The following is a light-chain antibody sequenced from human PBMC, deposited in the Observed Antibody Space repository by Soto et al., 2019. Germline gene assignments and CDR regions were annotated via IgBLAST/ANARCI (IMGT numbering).Light chain of an antibody. V-gene: IGKV3-15*01. CDR1: QSVSSN. CDR3: QQSNNWWT. CDR2: GAS. J-gene: IGKJ1*01. Sequence: EIVMTQSPATLSVSPGERATLSCRASQSVSSNLAWYQQKPGQAPRLLIYGASTRATGIPARFSCSGSGTEFTLTISSLQSEDFAVYYCQQSNNWWTFGQGTKVEIK.